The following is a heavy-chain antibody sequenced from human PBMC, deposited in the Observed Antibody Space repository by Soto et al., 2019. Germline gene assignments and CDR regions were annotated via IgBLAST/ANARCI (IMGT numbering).Heavy chain of an antibody. CDR3: ARDRGYDAHDYYYNAMDV. Sequence: EVQLVESGGGLVKPGGSLRLSCISSGFTFRTYTMNWVRQAPGKGLEWVSGIRGFSPYTFYAESVKGRFTISRNNAKNSLYLQMNSLRAEDTAGYYCARDRGYDAHDYYYNAMDVGGQGTTVTVSS. V-gene: IGHV3-21*01. CDR1: GFTFRTYT. CDR2: IRGFSPYT. D-gene: IGHD3-10*01. J-gene: IGHJ6*02.